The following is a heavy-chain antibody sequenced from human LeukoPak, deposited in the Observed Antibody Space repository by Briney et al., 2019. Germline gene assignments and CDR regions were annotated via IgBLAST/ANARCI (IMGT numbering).Heavy chain of an antibody. CDR2: ISSIGSTI. CDR3: ARDYYDNSGYSPFAF. CDR1: GVTFSNYE. V-gene: IGHV3-48*03. Sequence: GGSLRLSCAASGVTFSNYERNWGREAPGKGLEWVSYISSIGSTIYYAESVKGRFTISRDNSKNALYLQMNSLRAEDTAVYYCARDYYDNSGYSPFAFWGQGTLVTVSS. D-gene: IGHD3-22*01. J-gene: IGHJ4*02.